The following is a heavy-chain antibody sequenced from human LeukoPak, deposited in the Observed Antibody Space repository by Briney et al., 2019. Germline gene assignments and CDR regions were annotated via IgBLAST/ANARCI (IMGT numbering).Heavy chain of an antibody. CDR3: ARKATDYYDSSGFDY. CDR1: GGSISSSSYY. V-gene: IGHV4-39*01. CDR2: IYYSGST. D-gene: IGHD3-22*01. Sequence: NASETLSLXCTVSGGSISSSSYYWGWIRQPPGKGLEWIGSIYYSGSTYYNPSLKSRVTISVDTSKNQFSLKLSSVTAADTAVYYCARKATDYYDSSGFDYWGQGTLVTVSS. J-gene: IGHJ4*02.